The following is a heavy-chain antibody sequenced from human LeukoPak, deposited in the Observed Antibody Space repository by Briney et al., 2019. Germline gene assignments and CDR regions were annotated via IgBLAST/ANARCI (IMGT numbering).Heavy chain of an antibody. Sequence: SETLSLTCTVSGGSISSSSYYWGWIRQPPGKGLEWFGSIYYSGSTYYNPSLKRRVTISVDTSKNQFSLKLSSVTAADTAVYYCARVSDSYDSSVDAFDIWGQGTMVTVSS. CDR2: IYYSGST. J-gene: IGHJ3*02. D-gene: IGHD3-22*01. V-gene: IGHV4-39*07. CDR3: ARVSDSYDSSVDAFDI. CDR1: GGSISSSSYY.